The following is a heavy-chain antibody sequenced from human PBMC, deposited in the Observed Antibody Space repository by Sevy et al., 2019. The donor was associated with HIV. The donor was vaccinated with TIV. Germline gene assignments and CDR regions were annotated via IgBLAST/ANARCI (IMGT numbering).Heavy chain of an antibody. D-gene: IGHD3-3*01. CDR2: IYSDSNT. V-gene: IGHV3-53*01. CDR3: AKGLSLEFAWYGMDD. J-gene: IGHJ6*02. Sequence: GGSLRLSCAASGFTVSSNYMSWDRQAPGKGLEWVSVIYSDSNTYYADSVKGGFTISKDNSKNTLYLQMKSLRAEDRAVDYCAKGLSLEFAWYGMDDWGQGTTVTVSS. CDR1: GFTVSSNY.